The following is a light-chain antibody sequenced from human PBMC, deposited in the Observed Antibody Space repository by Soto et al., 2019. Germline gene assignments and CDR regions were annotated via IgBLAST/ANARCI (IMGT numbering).Light chain of an antibody. V-gene: IGKV3-20*01. CDR2: GAS. J-gene: IGKJ1*01. CDR3: QQYDTSSWA. Sequence: EIVLTQSPGTLSLSPGERATLSCRASQTVSSSNLAWYKQKPGQAPRLLIYGASNRATGIPDRFSGSGSGTDFSLTISRLEPEDSAVYYCQQYDTSSWAFGQGTKVDI. CDR1: QTVSSSN.